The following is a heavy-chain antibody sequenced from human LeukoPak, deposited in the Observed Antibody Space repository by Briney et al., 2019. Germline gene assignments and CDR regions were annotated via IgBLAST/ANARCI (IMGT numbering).Heavy chain of an antibody. CDR2: IIPIFGTA. D-gene: IGHD3-3*01. CDR3: ARDRGIYGVFDY. Sequence: ASVKVSCKASGGTFSSYAISWVRQAPGQGLEWMGGIIPIFGTANYAQKFQGRVTITTDESTSTAYMELSSLRSEDTAVYYYARDRGIYGVFDYWGQGTLVTVSS. V-gene: IGHV1-69*05. J-gene: IGHJ4*02. CDR1: GGTFSSYA.